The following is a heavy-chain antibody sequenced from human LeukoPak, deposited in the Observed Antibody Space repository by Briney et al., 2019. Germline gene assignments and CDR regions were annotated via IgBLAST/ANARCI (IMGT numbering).Heavy chain of an antibody. J-gene: IGHJ6*03. V-gene: IGHV4-4*07. Sequence: SETLSLACTVSGGSISSYYWGWIRQPAGKGLEWIGRIYTSGSTNYNPSLKSRVTISVDKSKNQFSLKLSSVTAADTAVYYCARGGAYSSSYYYYMDVWGKGTTVTVSS. CDR3: ARGGAYSSSYYYYMDV. CDR2: IYTSGST. CDR1: GGSISSYY. D-gene: IGHD6-6*01.